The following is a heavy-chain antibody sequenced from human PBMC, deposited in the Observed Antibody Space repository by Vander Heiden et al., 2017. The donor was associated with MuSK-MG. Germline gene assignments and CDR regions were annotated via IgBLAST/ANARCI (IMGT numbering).Heavy chain of an antibody. CDR2: ISLGSDAI. J-gene: IGHJ4*02. D-gene: IGHD5-12*01. Sequence: EVQLAESGGGLVQPGGSLRLSGGASGFAFRNYHMNWVRQAPGKGLEWVSYISLGSDAIYYADSVKGRFTISRDNARSSLFLQMNSLRDEDTGVYYCARDGGRGYNIDYWGQGTLVSVSS. CDR1: GFAFRNYH. V-gene: IGHV3-48*02. CDR3: ARDGGRGYNIDY.